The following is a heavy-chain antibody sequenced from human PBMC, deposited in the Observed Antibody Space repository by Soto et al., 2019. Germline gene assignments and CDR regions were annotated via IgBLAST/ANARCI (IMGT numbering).Heavy chain of an antibody. J-gene: IGHJ6*02. Sequence: SAEVSCEACGGSFMSYYIRWLRRAHGQGLEWMGGIIPIFGTANYAQKFQGRVTITADESTSTAYMELSSLRSEDTAVYYCARVGSSWSNYYYRGMDVWGQGTTVSVSS. CDR1: GGSFMSYY. D-gene: IGHD6-13*01. V-gene: IGHV1-69*13. CDR2: IIPIFGTA. CDR3: ARVGSSWSNYYYRGMDV.